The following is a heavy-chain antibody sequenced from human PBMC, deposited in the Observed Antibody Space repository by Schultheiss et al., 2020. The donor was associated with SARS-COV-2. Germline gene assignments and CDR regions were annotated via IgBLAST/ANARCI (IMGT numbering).Heavy chain of an antibody. V-gene: IGHV4-34*01. D-gene: IGHD3-10*01. CDR2: VSHSGGT. Sequence: GSLRLSCAASGFTFSDYYMSWIRQSPGKGLEWIGQVSHSGGTHYSPSLKRRVTISVDTSKSQFSLRLRSVTAADTAVYYCARQFWGFGDPLDYWGQGTLVTVSS. CDR3: ARQFWGFGDPLDY. J-gene: IGHJ4*02. CDR1: GFTFSDYY.